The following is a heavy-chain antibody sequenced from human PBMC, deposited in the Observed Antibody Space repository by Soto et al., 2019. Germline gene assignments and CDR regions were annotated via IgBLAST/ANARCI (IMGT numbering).Heavy chain of an antibody. V-gene: IGHV1-3*01. Sequence: EASVKVSCKASGYTFTSYAMHWVRQAPGQRLEWMGWINAGNGNTKYSQKFQGRVTITRDTSASTAYMELSSLRSEDTAVYYCARVGYCSGGSCYSGLAWFDPWGQGTLVTVSS. CDR3: ARVGYCSGGSCYSGLAWFDP. CDR1: GYTFTSYA. D-gene: IGHD2-15*01. J-gene: IGHJ5*02. CDR2: INAGNGNT.